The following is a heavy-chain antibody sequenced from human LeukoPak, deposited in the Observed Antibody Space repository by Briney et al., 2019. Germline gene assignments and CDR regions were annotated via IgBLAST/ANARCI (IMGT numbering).Heavy chain of an antibody. V-gene: IGHV3-23*01. CDR1: GFTFSNYA. D-gene: IGHD3-9*01. Sequence: GGSLRLSCVASGFTFSNYAMIWVRQAPAKGLEWVSATSATGGSTYYADSVKGRFTISRDNSKKTLYLQMNSLTVEDTAVYYCARGGLDWLLYSQFDYWGQGTLVTASS. J-gene: IGHJ4*02. CDR3: ARGGLDWLLYSQFDY. CDR2: TSATGGST.